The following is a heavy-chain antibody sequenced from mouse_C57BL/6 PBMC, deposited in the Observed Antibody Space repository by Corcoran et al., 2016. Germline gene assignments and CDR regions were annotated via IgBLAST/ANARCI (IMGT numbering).Heavy chain of an antibody. CDR2: ISYDGSN. CDR1: GYPITSGYY. Sequence: DVQLQESGPGLVKPSQSLSLTCSVTGYPITSGYYWNWIRQFPGNKLEWMGYISYDGSNNYNPSLKNRISITRDTSKNQFFLKLNSVTTEDTATYYCARGDGSSLFDYWGQGTTLTVSS. J-gene: IGHJ2*01. D-gene: IGHD1-1*01. V-gene: IGHV3-6*01. CDR3: ARGDGSSLFDY.